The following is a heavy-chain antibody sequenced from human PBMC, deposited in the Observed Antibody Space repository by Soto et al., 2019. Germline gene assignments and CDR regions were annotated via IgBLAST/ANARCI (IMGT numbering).Heavy chain of an antibody. J-gene: IGHJ6*03. CDR1: GFTFSHAW. V-gene: IGHV3-15*01. D-gene: IGHD2-2*03. Sequence: PGGSLRLSCAASGFTFSHAWMTWVRHAPGKGLEWVGRIKSTGNGGTTDYAAPVKGRFTISREDSKNTLYLQMNSLRTDDTAVYYCTWIDSPGDYYYYMDVWGKGTTVTVSS. CDR3: TWIDSPGDYYYYMDV. CDR2: IKSTGNGGTT.